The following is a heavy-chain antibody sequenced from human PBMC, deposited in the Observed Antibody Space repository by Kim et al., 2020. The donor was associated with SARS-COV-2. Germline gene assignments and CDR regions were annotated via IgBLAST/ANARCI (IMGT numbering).Heavy chain of an antibody. J-gene: IGHJ6*02. CDR3: ARQPPGYYGMDV. V-gene: IGHV5-51*01. Sequence: RSSPSFQGQVTISADNSISTAYLQWSSLKASDTAMYYCARQPPGYYGMDVWGQGTAVTVSS.